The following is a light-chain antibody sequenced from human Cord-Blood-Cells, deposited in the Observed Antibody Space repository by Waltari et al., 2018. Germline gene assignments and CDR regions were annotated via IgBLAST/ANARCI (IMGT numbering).Light chain of an antibody. J-gene: IGKJ3*01. V-gene: IGKV3-11*01. CDR3: QQRSNWPPFT. CDR1: QSVSSY. Sequence: EIVLTQSPATLSLSPGERATLSCRASQSVSSYLGWYQQKPGQAPRLRIYDASNRATGIPARFSVSGSGTDFTLTISSLEPEDFAVYYCQQRSNWPPFTFGPGTKVDIK. CDR2: DAS.